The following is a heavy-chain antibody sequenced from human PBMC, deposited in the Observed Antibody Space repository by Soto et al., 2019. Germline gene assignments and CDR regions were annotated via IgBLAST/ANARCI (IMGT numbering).Heavy chain of an antibody. Sequence: QLQLQESGPGLVKPSETLSLTCTVSGGSISSSSYYWGWIRQPPGKGLEWIGSIYYSGSTYYNPSLKSRVTISVDTSKNQFSLKLSSVTAADTAVYYCARHGSGLGLGRNLNTSLGSDAFDIWGQGTMVTVSS. V-gene: IGHV4-39*01. CDR1: GGSISSSSYY. CDR3: ARHGSGLGLGRNLNTSLGSDAFDI. CDR2: IYYSGST. J-gene: IGHJ3*02. D-gene: IGHD3-10*01.